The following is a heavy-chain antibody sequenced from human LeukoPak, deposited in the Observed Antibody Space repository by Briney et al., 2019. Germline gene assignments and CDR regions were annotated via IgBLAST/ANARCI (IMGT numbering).Heavy chain of an antibody. V-gene: IGHV1-46*01. CDR2: INPSGGST. D-gene: IGHD4-17*01. CDR3: AREGITVTTDY. Sequence: ASVKVSCKASGGTFSSYAISWVRQAPGQGLEWMGIINPSGGSTSYAQKFQGRVTMTRDTSTSTVYMELSSLRSEDTAVYYCAREGITVTTDYWGQGTLVTVSS. CDR1: GGTFSSYA. J-gene: IGHJ4*02.